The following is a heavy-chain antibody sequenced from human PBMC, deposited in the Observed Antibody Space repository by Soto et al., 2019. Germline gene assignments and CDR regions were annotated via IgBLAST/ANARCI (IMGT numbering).Heavy chain of an antibody. V-gene: IGHV1-2*02. CDR2: IGPESGAT. CDR3: GRGRSGQIVVFY. D-gene: IGHD1-26*01. Sequence: ASVKVSCKASGYTFTGHYSHWVRQAPEQGPEWMGEIGPESGATTYAQKFQGRVTMTRDTSITTVYMELKNLSPDDTAVYYCGRGRSGQIVVFYWGQGTPVTVSS. J-gene: IGHJ4*02. CDR1: GYTFTGHY.